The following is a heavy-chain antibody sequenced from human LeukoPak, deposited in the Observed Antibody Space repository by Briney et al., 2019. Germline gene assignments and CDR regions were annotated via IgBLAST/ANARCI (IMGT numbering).Heavy chain of an antibody. V-gene: IGHV3-23*01. J-gene: IGHJ4*02. CDR2: LSGSGGGT. D-gene: IGHD3-10*01. Sequence: GGSLRLSCAVSGITLSNYGMSWVRQAPGKGLEWVTGLSGSGGGTNYADSVQGRFTISRDNPKNTLYLQMNSLRAEDTAVYFCAKRGVVIRVFLVGFHKEAYYFDSWGQGALVTVSS. CDR3: AKRGVVIRVFLVGFHKEAYYFDS. CDR1: GITLSNYG.